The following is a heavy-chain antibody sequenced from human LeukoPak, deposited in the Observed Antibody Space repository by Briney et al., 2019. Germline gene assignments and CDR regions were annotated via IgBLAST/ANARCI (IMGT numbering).Heavy chain of an antibody. CDR1: GGTFSSYA. J-gene: IGHJ6*03. V-gene: IGHV1-69*13. D-gene: IGHD2-2*01. CDR2: IIPIFGTA. Sequence: SVKVSCKASGGTFSSYAISWVRQAPGQGLEWMGGIIPIFGTANYAQKFQGRVTITAAEPTSTAYMELSSLRSEDTAVYYCARSAARRLYYYYMDVWGKGTTVTVSS. CDR3: ARSAARRLYYYYMDV.